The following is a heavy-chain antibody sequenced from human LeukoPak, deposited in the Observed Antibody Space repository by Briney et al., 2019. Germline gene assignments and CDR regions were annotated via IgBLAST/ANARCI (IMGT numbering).Heavy chain of an antibody. J-gene: IGHJ3*02. Sequence: GASVKVSCKASGYTFTSYGISWVRQAPGQGLEWMGWISAYNGNTNYAQKLQGRVTMTTDTSTSTAYMELRSLRSDDTAVYYCARPRGQLDPSADAFDIWGQGTMVTVSS. CDR2: ISAYNGNT. V-gene: IGHV1-18*01. D-gene: IGHD1-1*01. CDR1: GYTFTSYG. CDR3: ARPRGQLDPSADAFDI.